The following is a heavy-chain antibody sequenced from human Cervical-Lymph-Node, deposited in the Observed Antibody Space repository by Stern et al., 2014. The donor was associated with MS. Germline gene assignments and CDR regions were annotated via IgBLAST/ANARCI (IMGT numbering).Heavy chain of an antibody. CDR1: GFTFSSYS. J-gene: IGHJ3*02. Sequence: EVQLVEFGGGLVKPGGSLRLSRAASGFTFSSYSMNWVRQAPGKGLEWVSSISSSSSYIYYADSVKGRFTISRDNAKNSLYLQMNSLRAEDTAVYYCARDYHYYDSSGYYDDAFDIWGQGTMVTVSS. CDR2: ISSSSSYI. D-gene: IGHD3-22*01. CDR3: ARDYHYYDSSGYYDDAFDI. V-gene: IGHV3-21*01.